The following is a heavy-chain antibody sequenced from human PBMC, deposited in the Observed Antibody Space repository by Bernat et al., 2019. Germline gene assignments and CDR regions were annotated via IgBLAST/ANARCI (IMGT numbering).Heavy chain of an antibody. J-gene: IGHJ4*02. Sequence: QVQLQQSGPGLVKPSQTLSLTCAISGDSVSSNSAAWNWIRQSPSRGLEWLGRTYYRSKWYNDYAVSVKSRITINPDTSKNQFSLQLNSVTPEDTAVYYCARDLGNWPVASDRVLGYWGQGTLVTVSS. V-gene: IGHV6-1*01. CDR1: GDSVSSNSAA. D-gene: IGHD7-27*01. CDR3: ARDLGNWPVASDRVLGY. CDR2: TYYRSKWYN.